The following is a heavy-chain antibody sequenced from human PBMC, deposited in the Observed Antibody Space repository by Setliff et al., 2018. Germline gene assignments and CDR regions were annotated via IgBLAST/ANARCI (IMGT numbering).Heavy chain of an antibody. CDR1: GFIFSNAW. Sequence: GSLRLSCAASGFIFSNAWMSWVRQAPGKGLEWVGRIKSKTDGETTEYTAPVKGRFTISRDDSKSTLYLQMNSLRPEDTAVYYCARTCSGSGCYAGLESWGQGTPVTVSS. V-gene: IGHV3-15*01. CDR2: IKSKTDGETT. CDR3: ARTCSGSGCYAGLES. D-gene: IGHD2-15*01. J-gene: IGHJ4*02.